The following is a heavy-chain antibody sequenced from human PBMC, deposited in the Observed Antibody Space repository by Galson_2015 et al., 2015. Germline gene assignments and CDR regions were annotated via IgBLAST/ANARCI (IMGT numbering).Heavy chain of an antibody. CDR3: ARDRPDEGFDY. CDR2: IYYSGST. Sequence: LSLTCTVSGGSISSYYWSWIRQPPGKGLEWIGYIYYSGSTNYNPSLKSRVTISVDTSKNQFSLKLSSVTAADTAVYYCARDRPDEGFDYWGQGTLVTVSS. V-gene: IGHV4-59*01. J-gene: IGHJ4*02. CDR1: GGSISSYY. D-gene: IGHD6-6*01.